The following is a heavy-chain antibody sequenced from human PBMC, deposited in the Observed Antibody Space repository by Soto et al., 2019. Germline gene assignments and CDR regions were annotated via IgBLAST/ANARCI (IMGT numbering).Heavy chain of an antibody. CDR1: GYSFIDYW. J-gene: IGHJ4*02. CDR3: ARRVLGTPFFDY. Sequence: PGESLKISCKGSGYSFIDYWIGWLRQMPGRGLEWMGIIYPGDSDTRYSPSFQGQVSISADKSISTAFLQWSSLKASDSAMYYCARRVLGTPFFDYWGQGALVTVSS. D-gene: IGHD1-7*01. V-gene: IGHV5-51*01. CDR2: IYPGDSDT.